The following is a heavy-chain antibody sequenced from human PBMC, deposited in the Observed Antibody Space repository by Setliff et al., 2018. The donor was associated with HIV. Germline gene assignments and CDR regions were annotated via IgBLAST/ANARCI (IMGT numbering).Heavy chain of an antibody. D-gene: IGHD3-10*01. V-gene: IGHV4-34*01. Sequence: SETLSLTCAVSGGSFSGYYWSWIRQPPGKRLEWIGEINHSGATKYNPSLESRVTILVDTSKNQFSLNLSSVTAADSAVYYCAKLSRLTSLRNAFDIWGQGAVVTVSS. J-gene: IGHJ3*02. CDR2: INHSGAT. CDR1: GGSFSGYY. CDR3: AKLSRLTSLRNAFDI.